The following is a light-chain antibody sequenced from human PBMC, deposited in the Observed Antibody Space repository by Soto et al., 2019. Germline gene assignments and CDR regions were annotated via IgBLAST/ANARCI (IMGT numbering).Light chain of an antibody. CDR3: QQRSN. CDR1: QSVSTI. V-gene: IGKV3-11*01. J-gene: IGKJ4*01. Sequence: EIVMTQSPATLSVSPGERTTLSCRASQSVSTILAWYQQKPGQAPRLLIFDTSNRATGIPARFSGSGSGTDFTLTISSLEPEDFAVYYCQQRSNFGGGTKVDIK. CDR2: DTS.